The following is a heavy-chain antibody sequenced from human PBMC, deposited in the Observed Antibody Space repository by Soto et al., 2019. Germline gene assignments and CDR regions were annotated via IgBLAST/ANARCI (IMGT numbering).Heavy chain of an antibody. CDR1: GFTFSSYG. CDR2: ISYDGSNK. J-gene: IGHJ4*02. V-gene: IGHV3-30*03. D-gene: IGHD4-17*01. Sequence: GGSLRLSCAASGFTFSSYGMHWVRQAPGKGLEWVAVISYDGSNKYYADSVKGRFTISRDNSKNTLYLQMNSLRAEDTAVYYCARESPGDYRLPNFDYWGQGTLVTVSS. CDR3: ARESPGDYRLPNFDY.